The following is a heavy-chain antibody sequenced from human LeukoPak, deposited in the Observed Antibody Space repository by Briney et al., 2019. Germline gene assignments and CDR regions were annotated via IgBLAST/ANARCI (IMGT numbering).Heavy chain of an antibody. CDR3: ANDDCSSTSCYTHYYYYGMDV. CDR1: GFTFTSYG. D-gene: IGHD2-2*02. CDR2: ISSDGSNK. J-gene: IGHJ6*02. Sequence: GGSLRLSCAASGFTFTSYGMHWVRHAPRKGLDLLAVISSDGSNKYYADSVKGRFTISRENSKNTLYLQMNSLRAEDTAVYYCANDDCSSTSCYTHYYYYGMDVWGQGTTVTVSS. V-gene: IGHV3-30*18.